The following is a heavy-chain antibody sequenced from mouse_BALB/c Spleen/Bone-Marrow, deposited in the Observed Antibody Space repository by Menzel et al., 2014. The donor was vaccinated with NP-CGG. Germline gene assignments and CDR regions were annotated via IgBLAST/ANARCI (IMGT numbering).Heavy chain of an antibody. V-gene: IGHV14-3*02. CDR2: INPVNGTT. J-gene: IGHJ3*01. D-gene: IGHD2-4*01. CDR3: ERAGGNYDGAWFAY. Sequence: EVQLQQSCAELVKPGASVKLSCTASGFNIKDTYIHWVKQRPEQGLEYIGRINPVNGTTKYDPKFQGKATITADTSSNTAVLQRRSRTSEDTAVDYWERAGGNYDGAWFAYWGQGTLVTVSA. CDR1: GFNIKDTY.